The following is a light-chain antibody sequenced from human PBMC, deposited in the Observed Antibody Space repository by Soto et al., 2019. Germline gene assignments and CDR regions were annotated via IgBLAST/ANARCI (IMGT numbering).Light chain of an antibody. V-gene: IGKV3-15*01. J-gene: IGKJ1*01. CDR1: QSVSSS. CDR2: GAS. CDR3: QQYNNWLGT. Sequence: EIVMTQSPGTLSVSPGEGATLSCRASQSVSSSLAWYQQKPGQAPRLLLYGASTRATGIPARFSGSGSETEFTLSISSLQSEDFAVYYCQQYNNWLGTFGQGTKVEIK.